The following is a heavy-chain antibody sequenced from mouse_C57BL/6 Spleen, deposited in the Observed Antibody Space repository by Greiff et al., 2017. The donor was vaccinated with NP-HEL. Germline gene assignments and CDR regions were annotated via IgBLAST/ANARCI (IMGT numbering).Heavy chain of an antibody. CDR2: IYPGSGST. J-gene: IGHJ4*01. V-gene: IGHV1-55*01. CDR1: GYTFTSYW. Sequence: QVQLQQPGAELVKPGASVKMSCKASGYTFTSYWITWVKQRPGQGLEWIGDIYPGSGSTNYNEKFKSKATLTVDTACSTAYMQLSSLTSEDSAVYYCARCDYDGVYYAMDYWGQGTSVTVSS. D-gene: IGHD2-4*01. CDR3: ARCDYDGVYYAMDY.